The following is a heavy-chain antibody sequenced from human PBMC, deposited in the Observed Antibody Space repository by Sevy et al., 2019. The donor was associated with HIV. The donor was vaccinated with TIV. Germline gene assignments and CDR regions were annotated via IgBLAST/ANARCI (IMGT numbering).Heavy chain of an antibody. Sequence: ASVKVSCKASGYTFTSYGISWVRQAPGQGLEWMGWISAYNGNTNYAQKLQGRVTMTTDTSTSTAYMELRSLRSDETAVYYCARAGDCSGGSCYEGWFDPWGQGTLVTVSS. D-gene: IGHD2-15*01. CDR2: ISAYNGNT. V-gene: IGHV1-18*04. J-gene: IGHJ5*02. CDR3: ARAGDCSGGSCYEGWFDP. CDR1: GYTFTSYG.